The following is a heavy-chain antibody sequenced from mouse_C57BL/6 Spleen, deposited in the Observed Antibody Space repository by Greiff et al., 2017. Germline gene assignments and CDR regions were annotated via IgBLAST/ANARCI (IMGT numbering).Heavy chain of an antibody. J-gene: IGHJ4*01. CDR1: GYTFTSYD. Sequence: QVQLQQSGPELVKPGASVKLSCKASGYTFTSYDINWVKQRPGQGLEWIGWIYPRDGSTKYNEKFKGKATLTVDTSSSTAYMELHSLTSEDSAVYFCARSTVVARDYYAMDYWGQGTSVTVSS. CDR2: IYPRDGST. CDR3: ARSTVVARDYYAMDY. D-gene: IGHD1-1*01. V-gene: IGHV1-85*01.